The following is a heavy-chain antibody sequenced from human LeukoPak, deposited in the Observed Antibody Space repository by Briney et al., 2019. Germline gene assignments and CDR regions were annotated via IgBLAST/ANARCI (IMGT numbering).Heavy chain of an antibody. D-gene: IGHD5-18*01. V-gene: IGHV3-48*02. CDR3: TRDGLHTAHFDY. J-gene: IGHJ4*02. CDR2: VSDSSDV. CDR1: GFTFSTCT. Sequence: PGGSLRLSCAASGFTFSTCTMNWVRHAPGKGLEWVSTVSDSSDVHYSDSVKGRFTISRDNARNSLYLQMNSLRDEDTAVYYCTRDGLHTAHFDYWGQGTLVTVSS.